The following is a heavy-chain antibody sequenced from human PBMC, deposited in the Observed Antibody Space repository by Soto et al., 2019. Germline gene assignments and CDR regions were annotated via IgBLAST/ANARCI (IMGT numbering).Heavy chain of an antibody. CDR2: IKQDGSER. CDR1: GFTFSRHW. J-gene: IGHJ6*02. CDR3: ARVIMDV. Sequence: GGSLRLSCAASGFTFSRHWMTWVRQAPGRGLEWLVNIKQDGSERYFVDSVKGRFTISRDNARNSMYLQMNSLRDEDTAVYYCARVIMDVWGQGTTVTVSS. V-gene: IGHV3-7*01.